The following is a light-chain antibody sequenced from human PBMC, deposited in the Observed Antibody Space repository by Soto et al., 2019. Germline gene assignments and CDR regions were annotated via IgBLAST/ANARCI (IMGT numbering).Light chain of an antibody. V-gene: IGKV1-5*01. CDR1: QSISSW. CDR2: DAS. Sequence: DIQMTQSQSTLSATAGESLTITCRASQSISSWLAWYQHKPGKAPKLLIYDASNLDSGVPSRFSGSGSGTEFSLTISNLQPDDCATYYCQQYENYWTVGQGTKVDIK. J-gene: IGKJ1*01. CDR3: QQYENYWT.